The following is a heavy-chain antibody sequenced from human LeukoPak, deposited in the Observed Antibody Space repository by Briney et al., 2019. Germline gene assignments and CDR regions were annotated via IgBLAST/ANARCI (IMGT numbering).Heavy chain of an antibody. CDR3: TRGGDSSQT. D-gene: IGHD6-13*01. V-gene: IGHV3-49*04. CDR2: IRSKAYGGTT. Sequence: GGSLRLSCTASGFTFGDYAMSWVRQAPGKGLEWVGFIRSKAYGGTTEYAASVKGRFTISRDDSKSIAYLQMNSLKTEDTAVYYCTRGGDSSQTWGQGTLVTVSS. J-gene: IGHJ4*02. CDR1: GFTFGDYA.